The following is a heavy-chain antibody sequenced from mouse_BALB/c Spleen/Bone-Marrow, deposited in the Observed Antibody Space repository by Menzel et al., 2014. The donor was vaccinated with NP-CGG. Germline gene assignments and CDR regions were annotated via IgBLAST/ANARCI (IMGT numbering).Heavy chain of an antibody. J-gene: IGHJ2*01. V-gene: IGHV1-4*01. CDR2: IVPSSAYS. CDR1: GYSFTSFT. Sequence: VKLMESGAELARPGASVRMSCKASGYSFTSFTMHWLKQRPGQGLEWIAYIVPSSAYSNYNQKFKDKATLTADRSSSTAYMQLSSLTSEDSAVYYCAREGSYDGCSGHLDFWGPGTTLTVSS. CDR3: AREGSYDGCSGHLDF. D-gene: IGHD2-3*01.